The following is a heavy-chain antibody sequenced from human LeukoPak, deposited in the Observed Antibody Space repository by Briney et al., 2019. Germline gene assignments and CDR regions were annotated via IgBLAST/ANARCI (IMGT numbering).Heavy chain of an antibody. CDR1: GYSFTSYW. CDR2: IYPGDSDT. V-gene: IGHV5-51*01. Sequence: GESLKTSCKGSGYSFTSYWIGWVRQMPGKGLGWMGIIYPGDSDTRYSPSFQGQVTISADKSISTAYLQWSSLKASDTAMYYCARRSDGYSSSWYGLDYWGQGTLVTVSS. CDR3: ARRSDGYSSSWYGLDY. J-gene: IGHJ4*02. D-gene: IGHD6-13*01.